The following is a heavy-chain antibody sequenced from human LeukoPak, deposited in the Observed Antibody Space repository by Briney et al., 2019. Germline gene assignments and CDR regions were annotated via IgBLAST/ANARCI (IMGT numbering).Heavy chain of an antibody. CDR2: ISWNSGSI. D-gene: IGHD6-13*01. J-gene: IGHJ6*02. V-gene: IGHV3-9*01. CDR1: GFTFDDYA. Sequence: GGSLRLSCAASGFTFDDYAMHWVRQAPGKGLEWVSGISWNSGSIGYADPVKGRFTISRDNAKNSLYLQMNSLRAEDTALYYCAKDIATIAAAGSYYYGMDVWGQGTTVTVSS. CDR3: AKDIATIAAAGSYYYGMDV.